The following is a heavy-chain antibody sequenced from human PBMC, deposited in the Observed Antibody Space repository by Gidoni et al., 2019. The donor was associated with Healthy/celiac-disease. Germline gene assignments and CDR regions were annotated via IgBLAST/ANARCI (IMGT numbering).Heavy chain of an antibody. CDR1: GGSISSYY. D-gene: IGHD2-2*01. CDR3: ARVSGTVVPAATGGNYYYYYGMDV. V-gene: IGHV4-59*01. Sequence: QVQLQESGPGLVKPSETLSLTCTVSGGSISSYYWSWLRQPPGKGLEWIGYIYYSGSTNYNPSLKSRVTISVDTSKNQFSLKLSSVTAADTAVYYCARVSGTVVPAATGGNYYYYYGMDVWGQGTTVTVSS. J-gene: IGHJ6*02. CDR2: IYYSGST.